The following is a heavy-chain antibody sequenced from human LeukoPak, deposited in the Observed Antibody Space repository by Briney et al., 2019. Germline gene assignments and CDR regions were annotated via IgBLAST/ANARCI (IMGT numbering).Heavy chain of an antibody. D-gene: IGHD5-18*01. CDR3: ARDVEDTAMVTSYYYGMDV. CDR2: ISYDGSSK. V-gene: IGHV3-30*04. Sequence: PGGSLRLSCAASGFTFSSYAMHRVRQAPGKGLEWVAVISYDGSSKYYADSVKGRFTISRDNSKNTLYLQMNSLRAEDTAVYYCARDVEDTAMVTSYYYGMDVWGQGTTVTVSS. J-gene: IGHJ6*02. CDR1: GFTFSSYA.